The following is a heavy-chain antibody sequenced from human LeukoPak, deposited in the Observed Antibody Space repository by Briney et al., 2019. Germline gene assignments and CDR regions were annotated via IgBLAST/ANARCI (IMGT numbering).Heavy chain of an antibody. J-gene: IGHJ6*02. Sequence: PSETLSLTCTVSGGSISSSTYYWGWIRQSPGKGLEWIGSIYYNGNTYYNPSLKSRVTVSADKSKKLFSLKLDSVTAADTAVYFCAGVHYSGMDVWGQGTTVTVSS. CDR1: GGSISSSTYY. V-gene: IGHV4-39*02. CDR2: IYYNGNT. CDR3: AGVHYSGMDV.